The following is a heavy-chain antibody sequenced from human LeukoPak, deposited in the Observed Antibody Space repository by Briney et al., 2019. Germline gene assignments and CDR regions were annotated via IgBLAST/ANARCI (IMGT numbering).Heavy chain of an antibody. J-gene: IGHJ4*02. Sequence: GGSLRLSCAASTFTFSSYAMSWVRQAPGKGLEWVSGISGSGGSPYYADSVKGRFTISRDNSKNTLYLQINSLRAEDTAVYYCAKDRPYSTVYYFDYWGQGTLVTVSS. V-gene: IGHV3-23*01. CDR3: AKDRPYSTVYYFDY. CDR1: TFTFSSYA. CDR2: ISGSGGSP. D-gene: IGHD6-13*01.